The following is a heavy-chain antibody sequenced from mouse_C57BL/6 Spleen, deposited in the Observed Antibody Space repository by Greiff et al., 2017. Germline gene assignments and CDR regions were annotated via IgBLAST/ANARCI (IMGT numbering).Heavy chain of an antibody. CDR3: AKGGGSSCFDY. CDR2: INPNNGGT. CDR1: GYTFTDYY. Sequence: EVQLQQSGPELVKPGASVKISCKASGYTFTDYYMNWVKQSHGKSLEWIGDINPNNGGTSYNQKFKGKATLTVDKSSSTAYMELRSLTSEDSAVYYCAKGGGSSCFDYWGQGTTLTVSS. D-gene: IGHD1-1*01. J-gene: IGHJ2*01. V-gene: IGHV1-26*01.